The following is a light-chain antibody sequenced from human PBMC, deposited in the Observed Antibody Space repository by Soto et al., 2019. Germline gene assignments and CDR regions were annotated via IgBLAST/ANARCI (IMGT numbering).Light chain of an antibody. CDR2: GAS. Sequence: MGLTQSPGTLSLSTGERATLSCRASQSVSSSYLAWYQQKPGQAPRLLIYGASSRATGIPDRFSGSGSGTDFTLTISRLEPEDFAVYYCQQYGSSPPWTFGQGTKVDIK. CDR3: QQYGSSPPWT. J-gene: IGKJ1*01. CDR1: QSVSSSY. V-gene: IGKV3-20*01.